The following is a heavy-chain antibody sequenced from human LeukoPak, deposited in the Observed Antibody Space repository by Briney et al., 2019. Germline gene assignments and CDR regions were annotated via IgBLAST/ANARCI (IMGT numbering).Heavy chain of an antibody. D-gene: IGHD3-10*01. Sequence: SETLSLTCTVSGGSLSSYYWSWIRQPPGKGLEWIGYIYYSGSTNYNPSLKSRVTISVDTSKNQFSLKLSSVTAADTAVYYCAREYGSGSYYSYWGQGTLVTVSS. CDR1: GGSLSSYY. CDR3: AREYGSGSYYSY. CDR2: IYYSGST. J-gene: IGHJ4*02. V-gene: IGHV4-59*01.